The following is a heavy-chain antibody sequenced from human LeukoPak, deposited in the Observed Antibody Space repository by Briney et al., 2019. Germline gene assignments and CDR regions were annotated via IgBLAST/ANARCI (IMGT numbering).Heavy chain of an antibody. CDR1: GGSFSGYY. J-gene: IGHJ6*02. D-gene: IGHD3-3*01. Sequence: PSETLSLTCAVYGGSFSGYYWSWIRQPPGKGLEWIGEINHSGSTNYNPSLKSRVTISVDTSKNQFSLKLSSVTAADTAVYYCARDPLGSGYYGNYYGMDVWGQGTTVTVSS. V-gene: IGHV4-34*01. CDR3: ARDPLGSGYYGNYYGMDV. CDR2: INHSGST.